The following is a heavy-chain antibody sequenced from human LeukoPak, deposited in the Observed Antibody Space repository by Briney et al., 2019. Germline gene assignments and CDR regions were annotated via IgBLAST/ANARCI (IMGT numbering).Heavy chain of an antibody. J-gene: IGHJ4*02. D-gene: IGHD3-16*02. CDR2: INHSGST. Sequence: SETLSLTCAVYGGSFSGYYWSWIRQPPRKGLEWIGEINHSGSTNYNPSLKSRVTISVDTSKNQFSLKLSSVTAADTAVYYCARDLLYDYVWGSYRYAYYFDYWGQGTLVTVSS. CDR3: ARDLLYDYVWGSYRYAYYFDY. CDR1: GGSFSGYY. V-gene: IGHV4-34*01.